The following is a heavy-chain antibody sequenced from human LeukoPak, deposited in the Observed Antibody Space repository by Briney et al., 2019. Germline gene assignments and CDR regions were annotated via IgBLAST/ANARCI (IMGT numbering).Heavy chain of an antibody. V-gene: IGHV1-24*01. CDR3: ARSFPLHAFDY. CDR1: GYTLTELS. D-gene: IGHD2/OR15-2a*01. J-gene: IGHJ4*02. CDR2: FDPEDGET. Sequence: ASVKVSCKVSGYTLTELSMHWVRQAPGKGLEWMGGFDPEDGETIYAQKFQGRVTMTRDTSISTAYMELSRLRSDDTAVYYCARSFPLHAFDYWGQGTLVTVSS.